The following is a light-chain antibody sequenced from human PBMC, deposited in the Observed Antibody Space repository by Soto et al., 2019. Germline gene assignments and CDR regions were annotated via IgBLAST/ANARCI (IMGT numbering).Light chain of an antibody. CDR2: SHN. V-gene: IGLV1-44*01. Sequence: QSVLTQPPSVSGTPGQRVTISCSGSNSNIGSITVHWYLQRPGTAPKLLVYSHNLRPSGVPDRFSGSKSGTSASLTISGLQSEDEGDYYCSAWDDSLHTVLFGGGTKLTVL. J-gene: IGLJ2*01. CDR3: SAWDDSLHTVL. CDR1: NSNIGSIT.